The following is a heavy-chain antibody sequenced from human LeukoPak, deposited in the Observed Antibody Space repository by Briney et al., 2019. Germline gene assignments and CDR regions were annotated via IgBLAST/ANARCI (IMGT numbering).Heavy chain of an antibody. V-gene: IGHV3-53*01. CDR3: ARDARKVGSGLDY. Sequence: AGGSLRLSCAVSGFTVSSYYMTWVRQAPGKGLEWVSLIYSGGLTYYADSVQGRFTISRDDSRNSVYLHLNSLRAEDTAVYYCARDARKVGSGLDYWGQGTLVTVSS. J-gene: IGHJ4*02. CDR1: GFTVSSYY. CDR2: IYSGGLT. D-gene: IGHD1-26*01.